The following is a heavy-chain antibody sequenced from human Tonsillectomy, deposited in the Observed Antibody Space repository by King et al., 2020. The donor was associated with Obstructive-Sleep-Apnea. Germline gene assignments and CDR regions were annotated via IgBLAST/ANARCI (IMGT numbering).Heavy chain of an antibody. CDR2: IRSKTDGGTT. J-gene: IGHJ6*02. Sequence: VQLVESGGGLVKPGGSLRLSCAASGFTFSNAWMSWVRQAPGKGLEWVGRIRSKTDGGTTDYAAPAKGRFTILRDDSKNTLYLQMNSLKTEDTAVYYCTTDRGYSYGQRIEYYYYGMDVWGQGTTVTVSS. CDR1: GFTFSNAW. V-gene: IGHV3-15*01. D-gene: IGHD5-18*01. CDR3: TTDRGYSYGQRIEYYYYGMDV.